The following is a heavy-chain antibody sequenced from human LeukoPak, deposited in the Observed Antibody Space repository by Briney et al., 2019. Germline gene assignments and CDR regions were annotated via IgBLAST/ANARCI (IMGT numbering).Heavy chain of an antibody. Sequence: GGSLRLSCAASGFTFSSYSMNWVRQAPGKGLEWVSSISSSSSCIYYADSVKGRFTISRDNAKNSLYLQMNSLRAEDTAVYYCASTSSSWGYYFDYWGQGTLVTVSS. CDR2: ISSSSSCI. V-gene: IGHV3-21*01. J-gene: IGHJ4*02. D-gene: IGHD6-13*01. CDR1: GFTFSSYS. CDR3: ASTSSSWGYYFDY.